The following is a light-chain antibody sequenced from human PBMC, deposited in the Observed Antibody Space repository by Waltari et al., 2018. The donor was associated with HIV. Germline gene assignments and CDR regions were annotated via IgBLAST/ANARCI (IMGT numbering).Light chain of an antibody. CDR2: ATS. J-gene: IGKJ4*01. Sequence: DIQMTHSPFSMSASVGDRVTITCRSSQNINNNVNGYQQKPGKAPKVLIYATSTLQRGVPSRLSGSGSGTYYTLTSSSLQPEDFATYYCQQSFHTLTFGGGTKVEI. CDR3: QQSFHTLT. CDR1: QNINNN. V-gene: IGKV1-39*01.